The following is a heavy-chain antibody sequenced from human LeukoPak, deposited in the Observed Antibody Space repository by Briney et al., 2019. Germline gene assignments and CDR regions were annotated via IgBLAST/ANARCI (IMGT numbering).Heavy chain of an antibody. CDR3: ARDWSDLYGSGRPIDC. V-gene: IGHV3-7*01. D-gene: IGHD3-10*01. CDR2: IKGDGTEI. CDR1: GFTFSSYS. J-gene: IGHJ4*02. Sequence: PGGSLRLSCAASGFTFSSYSMNWVRQAPGKGLEWVANIKGDGTEIHYVDSVKGRFTISRDNAKNSLYLQMNSLRAEDSGVYYCARDWSDLYGSGRPIDCWGQGTLVTVSS.